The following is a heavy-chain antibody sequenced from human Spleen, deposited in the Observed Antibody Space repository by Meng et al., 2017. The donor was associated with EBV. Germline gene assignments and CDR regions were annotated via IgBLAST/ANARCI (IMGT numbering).Heavy chain of an antibody. J-gene: IGHJ4*02. CDR1: GGSVSSGSYY. V-gene: IGHV4-61*01. D-gene: IGHD1-26*01. CDR2: IYNSGST. CDR3: AREHEVGVASWVDY. Sequence: HVQPQQWGACLLKPSETLSLICTVSGGSVSSGSYYLTWIRQPPGKGLEWIWYIYNSGSTNYNPSLKSRVTISVDTSKNQFSLTLSSVTAADTAVYYCAREHEVGVASWVDYWGQGALVTVSS.